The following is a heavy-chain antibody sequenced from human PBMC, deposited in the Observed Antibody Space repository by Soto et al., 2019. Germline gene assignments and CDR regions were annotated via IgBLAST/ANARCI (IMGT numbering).Heavy chain of an antibody. D-gene: IGHD6-13*01. J-gene: IGHJ1*01. V-gene: IGHV3-23*01. CDR2: ISGSGGST. CDR3: AKDKRLVRALSAIQH. Sequence: EVQLLESGGGLVQPGGSLRLSCAASGFTFSSYAMSWVRQASGKGLEWVSAISGSGGSTYYADSVKGRFTISRDNSKNTLYLQMNSLRAEDTAVYYCAKDKRLVRALSAIQHWGQGTLVTVSS. CDR1: GFTFSSYA.